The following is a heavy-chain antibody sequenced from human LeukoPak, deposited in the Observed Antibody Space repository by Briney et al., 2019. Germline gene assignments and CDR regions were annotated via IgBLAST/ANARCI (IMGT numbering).Heavy chain of an antibody. CDR2: INHSGST. J-gene: IGHJ5*02. CDR1: GGSGSSVD. Sequence: PETLSLTCSVDGGSGSSVDCSWSRMPTRKGLEWIGEINHSGSTNYNPSLKSRVTISVDTSKNQFSLKLSSVTAADTAVYYCARGLIDYTQRVFDPWGQGTLVTVSS. D-gene: IGHD4-11*01. V-gene: IGHV4-34*01. CDR3: ARGLIDYTQRVFDP.